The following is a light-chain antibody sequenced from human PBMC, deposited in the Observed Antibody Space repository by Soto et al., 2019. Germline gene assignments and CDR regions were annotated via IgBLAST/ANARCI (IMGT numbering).Light chain of an antibody. CDR2: GAS. CDR1: QSVAGSS. J-gene: IGKJ4*01. V-gene: IGKV3-20*01. CDR3: QQYGSSHLT. Sequence: EIMLTQSPGTLSLSPGDRATLSCRASQSVAGSSLAWYQQKPDQAPTLLIFGASNRATGIPARFSGSGSGTDFSLIINGLEPEDFAVYFCQQYGSSHLTFGGGTKVDIK.